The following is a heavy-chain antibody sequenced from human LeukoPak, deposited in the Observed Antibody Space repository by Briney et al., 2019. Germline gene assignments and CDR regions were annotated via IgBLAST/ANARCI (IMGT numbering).Heavy chain of an antibody. Sequence: SETLSLTCTVSGYSVSSGYYWGWIRQPPGKGLEWIGSIYHSGSTYCNPSLKSRVTISVDTSKNQFSLKLSSVTAADTAVYYCARAYSSSRERFDYWGQGTLVTVSS. D-gene: IGHD6-13*01. CDR2: IYHSGST. CDR1: GYSVSSGYY. V-gene: IGHV4-38-2*02. J-gene: IGHJ4*02. CDR3: ARAYSSSRERFDY.